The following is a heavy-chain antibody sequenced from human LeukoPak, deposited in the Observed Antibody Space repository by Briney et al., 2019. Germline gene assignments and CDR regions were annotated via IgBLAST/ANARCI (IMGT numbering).Heavy chain of an antibody. CDR2: IYPGYSDT. V-gene: IGHV5-51*01. Sequence: GESLKISCKGSGYSFTSHWIAWVRQMPGKGLEWMGIIYPGYSDTRYSPSFQSQVTISADKSISTAYVQWSSLKASDTAMYCCARRAGYSSSWYYFDYWGQGNLVTVSS. CDR3: ARRAGYSSSWYYFDY. J-gene: IGHJ4*02. CDR1: GYSFTSHW. D-gene: IGHD6-13*01.